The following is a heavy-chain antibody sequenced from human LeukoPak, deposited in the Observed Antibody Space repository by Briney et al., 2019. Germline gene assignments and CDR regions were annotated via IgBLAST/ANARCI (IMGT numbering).Heavy chain of an antibody. CDR3: ARWDRIYDYGDYEDY. V-gene: IGHV1-46*01. D-gene: IGHD4-17*01. CDR2: INPSGGST. J-gene: IGHJ4*02. CDR1: GYTFTSYY. Sequence: ASVKVSCKASGYTFTSYYMHWVRPAPGQGLEWMGIINPSGGSTSYAQKFQGRVTMTRDTSTSTVYMELSSLRSEDTAVYYCARWDRIYDYGDYEDYWGQGTLVTVSS.